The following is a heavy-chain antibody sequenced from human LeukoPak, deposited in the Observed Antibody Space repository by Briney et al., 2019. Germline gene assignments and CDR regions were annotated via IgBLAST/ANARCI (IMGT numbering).Heavy chain of an antibody. D-gene: IGHD4-17*01. V-gene: IGHV4-4*07. CDR1: DGSIASHF. Sequence: PSETLSLTCTVSDGSIASHFLTWVRQSAGKGLEFIGRLRPTDGYTNYNPSLRSRVSMSLDTSKKQLSLELTSVTAADTAVYYCARDGASNYGDYWYFDLWGRGTLVTVSS. J-gene: IGHJ2*01. CDR2: LRPTDGYT. CDR3: ARDGASNYGDYWYFDL.